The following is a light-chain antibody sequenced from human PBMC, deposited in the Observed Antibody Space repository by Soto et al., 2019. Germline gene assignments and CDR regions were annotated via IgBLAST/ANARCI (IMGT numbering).Light chain of an antibody. CDR3: QHYNSAPWA. CDR2: AAS. Sequence: DIEMTQSRSTLSASVGDRVTFTCRSSQGISTFSAWYQQKPGKVPKLLIYAASTLQSGVPSRFSGSGSGTDFTLTISSLQPEDVATYYCQHYNSAPWAFGLGTKVDIK. CDR1: QGISTF. J-gene: IGKJ1*01. V-gene: IGKV1-27*01.